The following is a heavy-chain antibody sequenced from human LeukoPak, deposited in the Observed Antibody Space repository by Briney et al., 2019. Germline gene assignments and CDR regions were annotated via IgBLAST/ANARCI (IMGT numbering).Heavy chain of an antibody. CDR2: ISGSGGST. D-gene: IGHD3-22*01. J-gene: IGHJ2*01. V-gene: IGHV3-23*01. CDR3: AKVGIRISLIVVVFTTADDWYFDL. Sequence: GGSLRLSCAASGLTFSNYAMSWVRQAPGKGLEWVSGISGSGGSTYYAGSVKGRLTISRDNSKNTLYLQMDSLRAEDTAVYYCAKVGIRISLIVVVFTTADDWYFDLWGRGTLVTVSS. CDR1: GLTFSNYA.